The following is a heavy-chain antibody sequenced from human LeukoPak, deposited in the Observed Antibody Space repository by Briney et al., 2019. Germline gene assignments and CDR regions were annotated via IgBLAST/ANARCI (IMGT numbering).Heavy chain of an antibody. V-gene: IGHV1-2*02. CDR3: VRGDHYDVLTGFQTPSHLSDY. CDR1: GYTFTGYY. CDR2: INPNSGDT. J-gene: IGHJ4*02. Sequence: ASVKVSCKASGYTFTGYYVHWVRQAPGQGLEWMGWINPNSGDTNYAQKFQGRVTMTRDTSISTAYMELSRLTSDDTAVYYCVRGDHYDVLTGFQTPSHLSDYWGQGTLVTVSS. D-gene: IGHD3-9*01.